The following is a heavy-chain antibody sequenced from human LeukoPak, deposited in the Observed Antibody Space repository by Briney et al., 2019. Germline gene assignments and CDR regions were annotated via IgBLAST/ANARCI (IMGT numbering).Heavy chain of an antibody. V-gene: IGHV1-18*01. CDR3: ARPSTGEYSGYGRADAFDI. J-gene: IGHJ3*02. CDR2: TSAYNGNT. Sequence: ASVKVSCKASGYTFTSYGISWVRQAPGQGLEWMGWTSAYNGNTNYAQKLQGRVTMTTDTSTSTAYMELRSLRSDDTAVYYCARPSTGEYSGYGRADAFDIWGQGTMVTVSS. CDR1: GYTFTSYG. D-gene: IGHD5-12*01.